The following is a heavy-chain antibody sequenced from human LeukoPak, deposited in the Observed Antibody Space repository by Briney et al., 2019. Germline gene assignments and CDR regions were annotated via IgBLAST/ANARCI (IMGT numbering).Heavy chain of an antibody. J-gene: IGHJ4*02. CDR3: GRDAVLGSGSVDC. CDR2: IRPDGRET. Sequence: GGSLRLSCAASGFTFTNHWMHWVRQAPGKGLVRVSRIRPDGRETNHADSVKGRFTISRDNARNTLYLQMNSLGAEDTAVYYCGRDAVLGSGSVDCWGQGVLVTVSS. CDR1: GFTFTNHW. V-gene: IGHV3-74*01. D-gene: IGHD3-10*01.